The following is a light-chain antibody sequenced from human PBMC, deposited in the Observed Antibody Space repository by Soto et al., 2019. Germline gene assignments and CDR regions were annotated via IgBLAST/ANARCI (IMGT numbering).Light chain of an antibody. Sequence: DIVMSQSPDSLAVSLGERATIDCKSSQSLLYNSNNRNYLAWYQQKPGQPPKLLIHWASTRESGVPDRFSGSGSGTDFTLTISSLQAEAVALYYCQQYLITPPTFGQGTKVEIK. J-gene: IGKJ1*01. CDR3: QQYLITPPT. V-gene: IGKV4-1*01. CDR1: QSLLYNSNNRNY. CDR2: WAS.